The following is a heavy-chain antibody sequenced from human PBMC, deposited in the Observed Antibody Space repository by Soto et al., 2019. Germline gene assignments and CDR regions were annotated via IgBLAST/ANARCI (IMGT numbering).Heavy chain of an antibody. D-gene: IGHD3-10*01. CDR1: GWSFSGYY. Sequence: PSETLSLTSAVYGWSFSGYYWTWIRQPPGTGLEWIGEINHSGSTNYNPSLKSRVTISVDTSKNQFSLRLSSVTAADTAVYYCVRQGFGPLHGLVDVWGQGTTVTVSS. CDR3: VRQGFGPLHGLVDV. V-gene: IGHV4-34*01. J-gene: IGHJ6*02. CDR2: INHSGST.